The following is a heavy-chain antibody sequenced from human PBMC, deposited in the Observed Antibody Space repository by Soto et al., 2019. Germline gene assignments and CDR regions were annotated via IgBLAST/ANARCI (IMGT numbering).Heavy chain of an antibody. Sequence: QVHLVQSGAEVKKPGASVKVSCKGSGYGFTTYGITWVRQAPGQGLEWMAWISAHNGNTNYAQKLQGRGSVTRATYTSTAYMALRRRTSDAAAADDYARARCGYYWGQGALVTVSS. D-gene: IGHD1-26*01. CDR2: ISAHNGNT. J-gene: IGHJ4*02. CDR1: GYGFTTYG. V-gene: IGHV1-18*01. CDR3: ARARCGYY.